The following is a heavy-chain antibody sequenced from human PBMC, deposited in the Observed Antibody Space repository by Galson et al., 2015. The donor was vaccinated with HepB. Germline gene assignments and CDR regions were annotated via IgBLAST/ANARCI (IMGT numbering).Heavy chain of an antibody. D-gene: IGHD4-17*01. J-gene: IGHJ4*02. CDR2: FDPEDGET. CDR1: GYTLTELS. CDR3: ATTQRLRGLADFDY. Sequence: SVKVSCKVSGYTLTELSMHWVRQAPGKGLEWMGGFDPEDGETIYAQKFQGRVTMTEDTSTDTAYMELSSLRSEDTAVYYCATTQRLRGLADFDYWGQGTLVTVSS. V-gene: IGHV1-24*01.